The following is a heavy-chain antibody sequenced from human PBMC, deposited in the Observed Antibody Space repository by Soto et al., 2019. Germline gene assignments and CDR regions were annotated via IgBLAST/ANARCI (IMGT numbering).Heavy chain of an antibody. CDR2: ISWNSGSI. D-gene: IGHD2-15*01. J-gene: IGHJ4*02. CDR3: AKDVGGGGYCSGGSCYPGPFDY. V-gene: IGHV3-9*01. CDR1: GFTFDDYA. Sequence: GGSLRLSCAASGFTFDDYAMHWVRQAPGKGLEWVSGISWNSGSIGYADSVKGRFTISRDNAKNSLYLQMNSLRAEDTALYYCAKDVGGGGYCSGGSCYPGPFDYWGQGTLVTVSS.